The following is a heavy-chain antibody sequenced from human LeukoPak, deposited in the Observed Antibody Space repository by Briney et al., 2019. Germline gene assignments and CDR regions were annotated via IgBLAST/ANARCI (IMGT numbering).Heavy chain of an antibody. CDR2: LTGSGGNT. D-gene: IGHD3-10*01. CDR3: VKFRGIQHYNYHMDV. V-gene: IGHV3-23*01. CDR1: GFTFSSYA. J-gene: IGHJ6*03. Sequence: GGSLRLPCAASGFTFSSYAMSWVRQAPGQGLEWVSGLTGSGGNTYYADSVKGRFTISRDNSKNTLSLQMNSLRAEDAAVYYCVKFRGIQHYNYHMDVWGKGTTVTVSS.